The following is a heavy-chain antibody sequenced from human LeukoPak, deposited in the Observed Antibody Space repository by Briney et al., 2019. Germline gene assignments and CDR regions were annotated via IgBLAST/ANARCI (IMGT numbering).Heavy chain of an antibody. Sequence: GGSLRLSCAASGLTFSSYSMNWVRQAPGKGLEWVSYISSSSSTIYYADSVKGRFTISRDNAKNSLYLQMNSLRDEDTAVYYCARGGCYSCYYYYMDVWGKGTTVTVSS. J-gene: IGHJ6*03. V-gene: IGHV3-48*02. CDR3: ARGGCYSCYYYYMDV. CDR1: GLTFSSYS. D-gene: IGHD2-15*01. CDR2: ISSSSSTI.